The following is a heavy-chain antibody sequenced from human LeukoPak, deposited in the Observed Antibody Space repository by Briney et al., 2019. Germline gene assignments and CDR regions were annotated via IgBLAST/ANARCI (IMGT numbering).Heavy chain of an antibody. CDR3: ARGPQCSGFSCGFDY. D-gene: IGHD2-15*01. J-gene: IGHJ4*02. Sequence: SETLSLTCTVSGGSISSYYWSWIRQPAGKGLERIGRIYTSGSTYYNPSLKSRVTMSVDTPKNQFSLNLTSVTAADTAVYYCARGPQCSGFSCGFDYWGQGTLVTVSS. CDR1: GGSISSYY. V-gene: IGHV4-4*07. CDR2: IYTSGST.